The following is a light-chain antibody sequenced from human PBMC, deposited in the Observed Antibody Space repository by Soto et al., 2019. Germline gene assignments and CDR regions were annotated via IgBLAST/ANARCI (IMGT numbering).Light chain of an antibody. CDR2: RAS. CDR1: ESVSDD. V-gene: IGKV3-15*01. Sequence: IVLTQSPANLSVSPGERATLSCRASESVSDDVAWYQQKPGRAPRLLIYRASTRAAGVSARISGSGSGTEFTLSISSLQPEDSAVYYCQQYYNWPPWTFGQGTKVDIK. CDR3: QQYYNWPPWT. J-gene: IGKJ1*01.